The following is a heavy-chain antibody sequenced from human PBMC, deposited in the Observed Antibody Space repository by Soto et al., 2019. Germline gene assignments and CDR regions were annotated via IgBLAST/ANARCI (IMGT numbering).Heavy chain of an antibody. V-gene: IGHV3-33*01. J-gene: IGHJ4*02. D-gene: IGHD3-10*01. CDR3: ASAADYYGSGSYLVDH. Sequence: TGGSLRLSCAVSGFTFSNYGMHWVRQAPGKGLEWVAVIWYDGSNKYYADSVKGRFTISRDNSKNTLYLQMNSLRAEDTAVYYCASAADYYGSGSYLVDHWGQGTLVTVSS. CDR1: GFTFSNYG. CDR2: IWYDGSNK.